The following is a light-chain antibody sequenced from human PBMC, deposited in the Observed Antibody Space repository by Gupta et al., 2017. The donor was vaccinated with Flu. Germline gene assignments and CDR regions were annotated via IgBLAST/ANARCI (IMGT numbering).Light chain of an antibody. V-gene: IGKV1-5*03. CDR1: QSISSW. J-gene: IGKJ1*01. CDR2: KAS. CDR3: QQYNNFWT. Sequence: VGDRVTITCRASQSISSWLAWYQQKPGKAPKLLIYKASSLDSGVPSRFSGSGSWTEFTLTISSLQPDDFATYYCQQYNNFWTFGQGTKVEIK.